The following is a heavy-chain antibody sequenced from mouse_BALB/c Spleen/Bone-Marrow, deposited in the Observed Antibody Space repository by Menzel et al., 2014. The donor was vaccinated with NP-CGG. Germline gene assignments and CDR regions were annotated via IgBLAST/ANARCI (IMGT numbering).Heavy chain of an antibody. CDR3: ARRDGSTYYYAMDY. CDR2: IYPGDGDT. Sequence: VQRVESGAELVRPGSSVKISCKASGYAFSNYWMNWVKQRPGQGLEWIGQIYPGDGDTNYNGKFKGKATLTADKSSSTACMQLSSLTSEDSAVYFCARRDGSTYYYAMDYWGQGTSVTVSS. V-gene: IGHV1-80*01. J-gene: IGHJ4*01. CDR1: GYAFSNYW. D-gene: IGHD1-1*01.